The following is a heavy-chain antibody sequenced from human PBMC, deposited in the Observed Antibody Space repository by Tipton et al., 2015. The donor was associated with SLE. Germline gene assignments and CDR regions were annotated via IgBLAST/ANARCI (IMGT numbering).Heavy chain of an antibody. CDR2: ISYGGNT. D-gene: IGHD2-15*01. CDR1: GGSISSYY. V-gene: IGHV4-59*12. Sequence: TLSLTCTVSGGSISSYYWSWIRQPPGKGMDWIGNISYGGNTNYNPSLKSRVTISVDTSKNEVYLDRGSVTAADTAMYYCSRKSSAADTWGRGTLVTVS. J-gene: IGHJ2*01. CDR3: SRKSSAADT.